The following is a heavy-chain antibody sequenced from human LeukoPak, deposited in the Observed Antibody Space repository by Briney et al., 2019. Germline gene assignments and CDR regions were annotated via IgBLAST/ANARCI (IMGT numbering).Heavy chain of an antibody. Sequence: SETLSLTCTVSGGSISSYYWSWIRQPPGKGLEWIGYIYYSGSTNYNPSLKSRVTISVDTSKNQFSLKLSSVTAADTAVYYCATGYGSGMGWFDPWGQGTLVTVSS. CDR1: GGSISSYY. CDR2: IYYSGST. D-gene: IGHD3-10*01. J-gene: IGHJ5*02. CDR3: ATGYGSGMGWFDP. V-gene: IGHV4-59*01.